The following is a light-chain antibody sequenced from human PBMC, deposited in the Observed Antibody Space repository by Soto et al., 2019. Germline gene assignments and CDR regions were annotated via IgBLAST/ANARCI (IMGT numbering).Light chain of an antibody. J-gene: IGKJ3*01. CDR2: AAS. CDR1: KSISSY. Sequence: DIQMTQFPPSLSASVGDRVTITCRASKSISSYLNGYKRKPGKAPKLLIYAASSLQSGVPSRFSGSGSGTDFTLTINSLQPEDFATYDCQQSYSAPFTFGPGTKVDLK. V-gene: IGKV1-39*01. CDR3: QQSYSAPFT.